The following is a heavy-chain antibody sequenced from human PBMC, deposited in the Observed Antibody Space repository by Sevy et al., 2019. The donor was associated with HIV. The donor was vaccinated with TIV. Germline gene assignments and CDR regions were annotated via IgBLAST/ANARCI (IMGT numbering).Heavy chain of an antibody. CDR1: GFTFSSYE. J-gene: IGHJ4*02. CDR2: ISNSGTTI. Sequence: GGSLRLSCVASGFTFSSYEMNWVRQAPGKGLEWLSYISNSGTTISYSDSVRGRFTISRDNARNSLYLQMNSLRAEDTAVYYCTRDLPPSATTVSHFDYWGQGTLVTVSS. CDR3: TRDLPPSATTVSHFDY. D-gene: IGHD4-17*01. V-gene: IGHV3-48*03.